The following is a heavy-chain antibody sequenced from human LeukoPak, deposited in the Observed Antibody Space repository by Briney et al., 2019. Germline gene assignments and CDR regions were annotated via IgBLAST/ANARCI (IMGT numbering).Heavy chain of an antibody. Sequence: GASVKVSCKASGYTFTSYGISWVRQAPGQGLEWMGWISAYNGNTNYAQKLQGRVTMTTDTSTSTAYMELRSLRSDDTAVYYCAREPSPWYSSSSRYFQHWGQGTLVTVSS. CDR1: GYTFTSYG. D-gene: IGHD6-13*01. J-gene: IGHJ1*01. V-gene: IGHV1-18*01. CDR3: AREPSPWYSSSSRYFQH. CDR2: ISAYNGNT.